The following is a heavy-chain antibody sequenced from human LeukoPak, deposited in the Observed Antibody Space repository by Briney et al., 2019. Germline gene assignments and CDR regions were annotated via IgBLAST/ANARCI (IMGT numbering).Heavy chain of an antibody. CDR3: ARGALRFWTTESPNDY. CDR1: GGTFSSYA. V-gene: IGHV1-69*13. CDR2: IIPIFGTA. Sequence: ASVKVSCKASGGTFSSYAISWVRQAPGQGLEWMGGIIPIFGTANCAQKFQGRVTITADESTSTAYMELSSLRSEDTAVYYCARGALRFWTTESPNDYWGQGTLVTVSS. J-gene: IGHJ4*02. D-gene: IGHD3/OR15-3a*01.